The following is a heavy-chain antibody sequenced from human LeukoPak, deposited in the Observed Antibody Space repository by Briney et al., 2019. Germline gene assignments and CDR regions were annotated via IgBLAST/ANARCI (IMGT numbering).Heavy chain of an antibody. CDR1: GGSISSYY. Sequence: SETLSLTCTVSGGSISSYYWSWIRQPPGKGLEWIGYIYYSGSTNYSPSLKSRVTISVDTSKNQFSLKLSSVTAADTAVYYCASAMVRGVVDYWGQGTLVTVSS. V-gene: IGHV4-59*08. D-gene: IGHD3-10*01. J-gene: IGHJ4*02. CDR3: ASAMVRGVVDY. CDR2: IYYSGST.